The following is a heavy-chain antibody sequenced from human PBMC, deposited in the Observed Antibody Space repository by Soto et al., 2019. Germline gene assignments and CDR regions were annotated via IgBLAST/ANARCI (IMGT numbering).Heavy chain of an antibody. D-gene: IGHD3-22*01. J-gene: IGHJ6*02. CDR2: IYYSGST. CDR3: AYQWDSSGYYYYYYGMDV. V-gene: IGHV4-39*01. CDR1: GGSISSSSYY. Sequence: SETLSLTCTVSGGSISSSSYYWGWIRQPPGKGLEWIGSIYYSGSTYYNQYLKSQVTISVDTSKNQFSLKLSSVTAADTAVFYCAYQWDSSGYYYYYYGMDVWGQGTTVTVSS.